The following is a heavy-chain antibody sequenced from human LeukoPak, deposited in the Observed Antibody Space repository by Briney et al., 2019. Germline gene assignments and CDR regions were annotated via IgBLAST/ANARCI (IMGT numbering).Heavy chain of an antibody. CDR3: VRDRTKYCSSTSCPLDY. D-gene: IGHD2-2*01. V-gene: IGHV1-2*06. Sequence: ASVKVSCKASGYSFTGYYMHWVRQAPGQGLEWMGRINPYSGGTNYAQKFQGRVTMTRDTSISTAYTELSRLRSDDTAVYYCVRDRTKYCSSTSCPLDYWGQGTLVTVSS. CDR2: INPYSGGT. CDR1: GYSFTGYY. J-gene: IGHJ4*02.